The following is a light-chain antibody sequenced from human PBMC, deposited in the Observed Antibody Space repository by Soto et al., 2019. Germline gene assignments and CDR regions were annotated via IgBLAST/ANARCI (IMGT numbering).Light chain of an antibody. Sequence: VLTQSPAALSLSPGERATLSCRASQSVGTYLAWYQQKPGQAPRLLIYDASDRATGIPARFSGSGSGTDFTLTINSLEPEDFAVYYCQQRINWPPVTFGGGTKV. J-gene: IGKJ4*01. CDR3: QQRINWPPVT. CDR2: DAS. V-gene: IGKV3-11*01. CDR1: QSVGTY.